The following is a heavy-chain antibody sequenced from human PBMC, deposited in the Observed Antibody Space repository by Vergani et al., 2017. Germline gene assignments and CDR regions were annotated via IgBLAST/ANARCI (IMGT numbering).Heavy chain of an antibody. V-gene: IGHV1-69*13. Sequence: QVQLVQSGAEVKKPGSSVKVSCKASGGTFSSYAISWVRQAPGQGLEWMGRIIPIFGTANYAQKFQGRVTITADKSTSTAYMELSSLRSEDTAVYYCASTPVTKATVTQARPRQHQRYGMDVWGQGTTVTVSS. D-gene: IGHD4-17*01. CDR1: GGTFSSYA. CDR3: ASTPVTKATVTQARPRQHQRYGMDV. J-gene: IGHJ6*02. CDR2: IIPIFGTA.